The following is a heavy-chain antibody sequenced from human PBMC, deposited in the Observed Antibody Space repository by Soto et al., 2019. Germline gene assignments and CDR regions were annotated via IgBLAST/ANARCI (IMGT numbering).Heavy chain of an antibody. D-gene: IGHD4-4*01. CDR1: GFTFSSYG. V-gene: IGHV3-30*18. Sequence: PGGSLRLSCAASGFTFSSYGMHWVRQAPGKGLEWVAVISYDGSNKYYADSVKGRFTISRDNSKNTLYLQMNSLRAEDTAVYYCAKDGYSNYVRWFYPWGHGT. CDR3: AKDGYSNYVRWFYP. J-gene: IGHJ5*02. CDR2: ISYDGSNK.